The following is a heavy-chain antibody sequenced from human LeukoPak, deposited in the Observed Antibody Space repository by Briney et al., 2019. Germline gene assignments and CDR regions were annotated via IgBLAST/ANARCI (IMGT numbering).Heavy chain of an antibody. D-gene: IGHD5-18*01. CDR1: GGSISSYY. CDR3: ARGGHRGYSYGFDY. J-gene: IGHJ4*02. Sequence: PSETLSLTCTVSGGSISSYYWSWIRQPPGKGLEWIGYIYYSGSTNYNPSLKSRVTISVDTSKNQFSLKVSSVTAADTAVYYCARGGHRGYSYGFDYWGQGTLVTVSS. V-gene: IGHV4-59*01. CDR2: IYYSGST.